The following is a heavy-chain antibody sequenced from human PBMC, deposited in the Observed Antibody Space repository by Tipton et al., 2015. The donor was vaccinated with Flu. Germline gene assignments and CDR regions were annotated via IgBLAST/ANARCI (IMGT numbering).Heavy chain of an antibody. J-gene: IGHJ6*02. CDR1: GFTFSSYS. Sequence: SLRLSCAASGFTFSSYSMNWVRQAPGKGLEWVSSISSSSSYIYYADSVKGRFTISRDNAKNSLYLQMNSLRAEDTAVYYCARDRGTIFGVEIPQSFPPGTLTHSGMDVWGQGTKVTVSS. CDR2: ISSSSSYI. V-gene: IGHV3-21*01. CDR3: ARDRGTIFGVEIPQSFPPGTLTHSGMDV. D-gene: IGHD3-3*01.